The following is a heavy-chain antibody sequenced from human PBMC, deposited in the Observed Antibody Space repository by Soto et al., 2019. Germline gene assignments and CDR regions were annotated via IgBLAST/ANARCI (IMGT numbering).Heavy chain of an antibody. V-gene: IGHV3-21*01. D-gene: IGHD1-26*01. CDR1: GFTFSSYS. J-gene: IGHJ4*02. CDR3: ARASGSYSAPD. Sequence: KPGGSLRLSCAASGFTFSSYSMNWVRQSPGKGLEWVSSISSSSSYIYYADSVKGRFTISRDNAKNSLYLQMNSLRAEDTAVHYYARASGSYSAPDWGKGTLFTVSS. CDR2: ISSSSSYI.